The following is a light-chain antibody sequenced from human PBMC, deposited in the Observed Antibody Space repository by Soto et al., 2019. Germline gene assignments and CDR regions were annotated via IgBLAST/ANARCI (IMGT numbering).Light chain of an antibody. CDR3: SSYTSSSTHV. V-gene: IGLV2-14*01. Sequence: QSVLTQPASVSGSPGQSITISCTGTSSDVGGYNYVSWYQQHPGKAPKPMIYEVSNRPSGVSNRFSASKSGNTASLTISGLQAEDEADYYCSSYTSSSTHVFGTGTKVTVL. J-gene: IGLJ1*01. CDR1: SSDVGGYNY. CDR2: EVS.